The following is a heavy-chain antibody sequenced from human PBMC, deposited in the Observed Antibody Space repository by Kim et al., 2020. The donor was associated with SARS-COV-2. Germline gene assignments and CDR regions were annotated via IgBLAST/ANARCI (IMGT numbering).Heavy chain of an antibody. CDR3: ARSIAFYYYGSGSFAY. J-gene: IGHJ4*02. D-gene: IGHD3-10*01. V-gene: IGHV4-30-2*05. Sequence: PTLKCRVTIPVDTSKNQFSLKLSSVTAADTAVYYCARSIAFYYYGSGSFAYWGQGTLVTVSS.